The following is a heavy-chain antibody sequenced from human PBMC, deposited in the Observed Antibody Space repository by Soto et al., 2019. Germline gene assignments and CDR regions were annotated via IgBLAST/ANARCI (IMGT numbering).Heavy chain of an antibody. J-gene: IGHJ4*02. CDR1: GFTFSTYA. V-gene: IGHV3-30-3*01. Sequence: QVQLVESGGGVVQPGRSLRLSCAASGFTFSTYAMHWVRQAPGKGLEWVTVISYDGTNKYYADSVKGRFTISRDNSKNTLYLQMNSLRAEDTAVYYCARDGGSYWCQGTPVIVSS. CDR2: ISYDGTNK. D-gene: IGHD3-16*01. CDR3: ARDGGSY.